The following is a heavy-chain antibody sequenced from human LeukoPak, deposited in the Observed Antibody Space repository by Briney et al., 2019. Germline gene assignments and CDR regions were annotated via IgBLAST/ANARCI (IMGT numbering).Heavy chain of an antibody. CDR2: IYYSGST. Sequence: SETLSLTCTVSGGSISSSSYYWGWIRQPPGKGLEWIGSIYYSGSTYYNPSLKSRVTISVDTSKNQFSLKLSSVTAADTAVYYCARDGAGYYDILTGYQPQNWFDPWGQGTLVTVSS. V-gene: IGHV4-39*07. D-gene: IGHD3-9*01. CDR3: ARDGAGYYDILTGYQPQNWFDP. J-gene: IGHJ5*02. CDR1: GGSISSSSYY.